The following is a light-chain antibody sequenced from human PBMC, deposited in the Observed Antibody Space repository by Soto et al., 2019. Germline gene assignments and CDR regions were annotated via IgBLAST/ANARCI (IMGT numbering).Light chain of an antibody. CDR2: EVS. CDR1: SSDVGGWPH. Sequence: QSVLTQPASVSASPGQSITISCAGTSSDVGGWPHVSWYQQHPGKAPKLVIYEVSNRPSGVSNRFSGSKSGNTASLTISGLQAEDEADYYCCSYAGSSTLVFGGGTKLTVL. V-gene: IGLV2-23*02. CDR3: CSYAGSSTLV. J-gene: IGLJ2*01.